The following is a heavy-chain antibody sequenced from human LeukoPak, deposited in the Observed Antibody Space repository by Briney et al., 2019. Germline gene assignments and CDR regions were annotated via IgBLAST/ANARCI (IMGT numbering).Heavy chain of an antibody. CDR1: GYTFTSYG. V-gene: IGHV1-18*01. CDR2: ISAYNGNT. D-gene: IGHD1-26*01. J-gene: IGHJ3*02. Sequence: GASVKVSCKASGYTFTSYGISWVRQAPGQGLEWMGWISAYNGNTNYAQKLQGRVTMTTDTSTSTAYMELRSLRSDDAAVYYCARERDSGSYPAFDIWGQGTMVTVSS. CDR3: ARERDSGSYPAFDI.